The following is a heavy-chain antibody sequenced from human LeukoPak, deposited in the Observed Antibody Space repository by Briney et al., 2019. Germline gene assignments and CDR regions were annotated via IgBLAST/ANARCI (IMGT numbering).Heavy chain of an antibody. Sequence: SETLSLTCTVSDGSISIYYWSWIRQPPGKGLEWIGYIYNSGSTIYNPSLKSRVTISADTSKNQFSLKLSSVTAADTAVYYCVQNRELTYGGQGTLVTVPP. CDR3: VQNRELTY. J-gene: IGHJ4*02. D-gene: IGHD5-24*01. CDR2: IYNSGST. V-gene: IGHV4-59*01. CDR1: DGSISIYY.